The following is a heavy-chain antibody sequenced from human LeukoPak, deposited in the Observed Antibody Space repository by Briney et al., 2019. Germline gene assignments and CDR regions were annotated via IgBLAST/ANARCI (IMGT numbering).Heavy chain of an antibody. CDR3: ARDIVVVTANDYYYGMDV. CDR2: ISAYNGNT. D-gene: IGHD2-21*02. CDR1: GYTFTSYG. V-gene: IGHV1-18*01. Sequence: ASVKVSCKASGYTFTSYGISWVRQAPGQGLEWMGWISAYNGNTDYAQKLQGRVTMTTDTSTSTAYMELRSLRSDDTAVYYCARDIVVVTANDYYYGMDVWGQGTTVTVSS. J-gene: IGHJ6*02.